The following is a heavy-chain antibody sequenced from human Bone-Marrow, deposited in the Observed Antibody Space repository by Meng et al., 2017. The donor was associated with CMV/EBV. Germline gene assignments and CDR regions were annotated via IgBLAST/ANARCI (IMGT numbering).Heavy chain of an antibody. CDR1: GGPISSYY. Sequence: SETLSLTCTVSGGPISSYYWSWIRQTPGKGLEWIGYIYYSGRTNYNPSLKSRVTISVDTSKNQFSLKLSYVTAADTAVYYCARAQWEQLQGWFDPWGQGTLVTVSS. D-gene: IGHD1-26*01. V-gene: IGHV4-59*01. CDR2: IYYSGRT. CDR3: ARAQWEQLQGWFDP. J-gene: IGHJ5*02.